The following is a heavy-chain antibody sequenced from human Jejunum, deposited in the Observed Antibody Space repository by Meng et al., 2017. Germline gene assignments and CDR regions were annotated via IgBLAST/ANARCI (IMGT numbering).Heavy chain of an antibody. Sequence: GESLKISCAASGFPFSNYGMHWVRQGPGKGLEWVALIWHDGNNKDYADSVKGRFTISRDNSKNSLYLQMTSLRAEDTAVYYCARYGDYGPSDAFDIWGQGTMVTVSS. J-gene: IGHJ3*02. V-gene: IGHV3-33*03. CDR3: ARYGDYGPSDAFDI. D-gene: IGHD4-17*01. CDR2: IWHDGNNK. CDR1: GFPFSNYG.